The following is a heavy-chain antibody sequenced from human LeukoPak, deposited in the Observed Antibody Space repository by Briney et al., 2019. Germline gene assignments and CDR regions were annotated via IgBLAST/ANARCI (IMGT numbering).Heavy chain of an antibody. Sequence: GGSLKTPCKGSGYSFTSLWIAWVRQMPGKGLEWMIIIAPSDSDTRYSTSFQGQVIISADKSISTAYLQGSSLKASDTAMYYCARIVVAATRYFDDWGQGTMVTVSS. J-gene: IGHJ4*02. CDR3: ARIVVAATRYFDD. CDR2: IAPSDSDT. D-gene: IGHD2-15*01. V-gene: IGHV5-51*01. CDR1: GYSFTSLW.